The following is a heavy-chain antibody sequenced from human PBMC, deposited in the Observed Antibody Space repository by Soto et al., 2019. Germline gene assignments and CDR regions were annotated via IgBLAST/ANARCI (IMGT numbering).Heavy chain of an antibody. D-gene: IGHD3-16*02. V-gene: IGHV3-30-3*01. CDR1: GFTFSYYA. Sequence: QVQLVESGGGVVQPGRSLRLSCAASGFTFSYYAMHWVRQAPGKGLEWVAVMAYDGTNKYYADSVKGRFTISRDNSKNTLYLQMNSLKTDDTAVYYCARDVEAGGNHRQDPFDYWGQGTLVTVSS. CDR2: MAYDGTNK. CDR3: ARDVEAGGNHRQDPFDY. J-gene: IGHJ4*02.